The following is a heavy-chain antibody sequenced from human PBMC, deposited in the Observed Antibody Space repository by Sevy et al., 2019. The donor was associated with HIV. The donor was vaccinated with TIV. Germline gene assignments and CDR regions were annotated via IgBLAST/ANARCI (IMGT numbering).Heavy chain of an antibody. CDR3: ARGYSSSSYYYYYMDV. J-gene: IGHJ6*03. D-gene: IGHD6-6*01. CDR1: GGTFSSYA. Sequence: ASVKVSCKASGGTFSSYAISWVRQAPGQGLEWMGGINPIFGTANYAQKFQGRVTITADKSTSTAYMELSSLRSEDTAVYYCARGYSSSSYYYYYMDVWGKGTTVTVSS. V-gene: IGHV1-69*06. CDR2: INPIFGTA.